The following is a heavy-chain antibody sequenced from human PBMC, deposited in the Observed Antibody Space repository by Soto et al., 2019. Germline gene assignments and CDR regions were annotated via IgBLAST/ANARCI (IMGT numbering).Heavy chain of an antibody. V-gene: IGHV1-8*01. Sequence: QVQLVQSGAEVKKPGASVKVSCKASGYTFTSYDINWVRQATGQGLEWMGWVNPNNGHTGYAQKFQGRVTMTRNTSISTAYMELDSLRSEDTAVYYCVRLFYYGSGSWVEWGQGTLLTVSS. CDR1: GYTFTSYD. D-gene: IGHD3-10*01. J-gene: IGHJ4*02. CDR2: VNPNNGHT. CDR3: VRLFYYGSGSWVE.